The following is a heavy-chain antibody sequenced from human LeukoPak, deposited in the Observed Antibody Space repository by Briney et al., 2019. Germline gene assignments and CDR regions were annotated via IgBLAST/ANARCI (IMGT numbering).Heavy chain of an antibody. V-gene: IGHV4-34*01. D-gene: IGHD6-6*01. Sequence: SQSLSLTCAVYGGSFSGYYWSWIRQPRGKGMEWIGVVNQSGSTNSNPSLKSRVPLSVDTPRNQFSLSLYSVTAADTAVYYCARNSAYSSSSGINLWGQGTLVTVSS. CDR3: ARNSAYSSSSGINL. CDR2: VNQSGST. J-gene: IGHJ4*02. CDR1: GGSFSGYY.